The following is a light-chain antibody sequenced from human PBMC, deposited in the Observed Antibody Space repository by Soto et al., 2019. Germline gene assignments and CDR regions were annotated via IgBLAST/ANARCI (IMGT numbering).Light chain of an antibody. CDR3: QQYNQWPLT. J-gene: IGKJ4*01. CDR1: QSVYTT. V-gene: IGKV3D-15*01. CDR2: GVS. Sequence: EIVMTQSPATLSVSPGERATLSCRASQSVYTTLAWYQQKPGQSPRLLVYGVSTRAAGVPARFSGSGSGTEFTLTIDSLQSEDCAVYYCQQYNQWPLTFGGGTRWIS.